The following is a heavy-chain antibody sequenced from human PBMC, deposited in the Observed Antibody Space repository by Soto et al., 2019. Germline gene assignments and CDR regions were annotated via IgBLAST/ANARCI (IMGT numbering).Heavy chain of an antibody. V-gene: IGHV4-39*01. CDR3: ATTPGLSRAGSFDL. Sequence: SETLSLTCTVSSGAITTRSYYLGWIRQPPGKGLEWIGSSSYSGTTFFNLSLKSRVTISMDTSKNQFSLKLTSVTATDTGVYYCATTPGLSRAGSFDLWGQGIVVTVSS. CDR2: SSYSGTT. D-gene: IGHD2-15*01. CDR1: SGAITTRSYY. J-gene: IGHJ4*02.